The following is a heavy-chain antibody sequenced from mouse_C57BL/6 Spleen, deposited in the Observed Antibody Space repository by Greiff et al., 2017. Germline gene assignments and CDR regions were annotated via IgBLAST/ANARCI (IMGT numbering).Heavy chain of an antibody. CDR3: ADYFCAMDY. J-gene: IGHJ4*01. Sequence: DVHLVESGGGLVQPKGSLKLSCAASGFTFNTYAMHWVRQAPGQGLEWVARIRSKSSNYATYYADSVKDRFTISRDDSQTMLYLQMNNLKTEDTAVYDCADYFCAMDYWGQGTSVTVSS. CDR2: IRSKSSNYAT. D-gene: IGHD1-1*01. CDR1: GFTFNTYA. V-gene: IGHV10-3*01.